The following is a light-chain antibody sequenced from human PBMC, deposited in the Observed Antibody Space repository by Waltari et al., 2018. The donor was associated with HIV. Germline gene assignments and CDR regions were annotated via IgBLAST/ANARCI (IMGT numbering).Light chain of an antibody. CDR1: QSVSRKS. V-gene: IGKV3-20*01. CDR3: QQYGSSPLT. J-gene: IGKJ4*01. CDR2: GAS. Sequence: EIVLTQSPGTLSLSPGERATLSCRGSQSVSRKSLAWYQQKAGQPPRLLIYGASSRNTGIPDRFSGIGSGTDFTLIINGLEPEDSAVYHCQQYGSSPLTYGGGTKVEIK.